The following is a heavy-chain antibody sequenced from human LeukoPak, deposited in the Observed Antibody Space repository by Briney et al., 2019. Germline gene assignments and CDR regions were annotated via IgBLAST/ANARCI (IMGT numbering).Heavy chain of an antibody. Sequence: ASVKVSCKASGYTFTSYGISWVRQAPGQGLEWMGWISAYNGNTNYAQKLQGRVTMTTDTSTSTAYMELRSLRSDDTAMYYCARIVPSPRDYYGSGSYELGYWGQGTLVTVSS. D-gene: IGHD3-10*01. J-gene: IGHJ4*02. CDR3: ARIVPSPRDYYGSGSYELGY. CDR1: GYTFTSYG. CDR2: ISAYNGNT. V-gene: IGHV1-18*01.